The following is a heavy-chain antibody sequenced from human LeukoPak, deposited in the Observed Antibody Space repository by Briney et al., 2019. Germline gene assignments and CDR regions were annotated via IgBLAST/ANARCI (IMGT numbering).Heavy chain of an antibody. D-gene: IGHD4-17*01. V-gene: IGHV4-31*03. CDR1: AGSISSGGYY. CDR2: IYYSGST. J-gene: IGHJ4*02. CDR3: ARGYGARFDC. Sequence: SQTLSLTCTVSAGSISSGGYYWSWIRQHPGKGMEWSGYIYYSGSTYYNPSLKSRVTISVDTSKNQFSLKLSSVTAADTAVYYCARGYGARFDCWGQGTLVTVSS.